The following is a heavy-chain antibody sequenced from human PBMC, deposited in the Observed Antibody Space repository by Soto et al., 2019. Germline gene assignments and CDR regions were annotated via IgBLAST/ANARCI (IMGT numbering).Heavy chain of an antibody. J-gene: IGHJ4*02. Sequence: SETLSLTCAVSGGSVNTGYWWSWVRQPPGKGLEWIGGVPHSGTTNYIPSLTSRLTMSVDTSNNQVSLRLNSVAAADTAVYFCARVYYYTSGSFLSAFDLWGQGTLVTVSS. D-gene: IGHD3-10*01. CDR3: ARVYYYTSGSFLSAFDL. V-gene: IGHV4-4*02. CDR2: VPHSGTT. CDR1: GGSVNTGYW.